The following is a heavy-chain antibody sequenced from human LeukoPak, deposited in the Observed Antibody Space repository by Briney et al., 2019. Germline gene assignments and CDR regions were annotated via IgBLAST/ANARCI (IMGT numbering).Heavy chain of an antibody. D-gene: IGHD6-13*01. CDR2: INPNSGGT. V-gene: IGHV1-2*02. CDR1: GYTFTGYY. J-gene: IGHJ4*02. Sequence: ASVKVSCKASGYTFTGYYMHWVRQAPGQGLEWMGWINPNSGGTNYAQKFQGRVTMTRDTSISTAYMELSRLRSDDTAVYYCARVRRIAVADAYFDYWGQGTLVTVSS. CDR3: ARVRRIAVADAYFDY.